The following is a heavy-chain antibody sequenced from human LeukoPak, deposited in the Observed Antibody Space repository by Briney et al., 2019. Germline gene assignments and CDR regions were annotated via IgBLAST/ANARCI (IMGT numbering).Heavy chain of an antibody. CDR3: ARGEGGIAAAGTDF. CDR2: IYSGGST. V-gene: IGHV3-53*01. D-gene: IGHD6-13*01. J-gene: IGHJ4*02. Sequence: GGSLRLSCVASGFIVSSNYMNWVRQAPGKGPEWVSAIYSGGSTYYPDSVKGRFTISRDNSKNTLYLQMNSLRADDTAVYYCARGEGGIAAAGTDFWGQGTLVTVSS. CDR1: GFIVSSNY.